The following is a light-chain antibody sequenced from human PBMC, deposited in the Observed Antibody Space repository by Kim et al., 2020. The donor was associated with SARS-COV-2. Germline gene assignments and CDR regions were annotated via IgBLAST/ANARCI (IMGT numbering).Light chain of an antibody. V-gene: IGKV3-15*01. CDR3: QQYNNWPV. J-gene: IGKJ2*01. Sequence: LSGSPEERATLSCSASQSVSSNLAWYQQKPGQAPRLLIYGASTRATGIPARFSGSGSGTEFTLTISSLQSEDFAVYYCQQYNNWPVFGQGTKLEI. CDR1: QSVSSN. CDR2: GAS.